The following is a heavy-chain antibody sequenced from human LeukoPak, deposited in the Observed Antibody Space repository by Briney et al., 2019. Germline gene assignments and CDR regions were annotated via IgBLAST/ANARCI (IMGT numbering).Heavy chain of an antibody. D-gene: IGHD3-3*01. V-gene: IGHV1-18*01. CDR1: GYTFDNYG. CDR3: ARDGLRSEWSYFDY. J-gene: IGHJ4*02. Sequence: GASVKVSCKGSGYTFDNYGISWVRQAPGHGLEWMGWISGYNRNTKYAQRLQGRVIMTTDTSTSTVYMELRSLRSDDTAIYYCARDGLRSEWSYFDYWGQGTLVTVSS. CDR2: ISGYNRNT.